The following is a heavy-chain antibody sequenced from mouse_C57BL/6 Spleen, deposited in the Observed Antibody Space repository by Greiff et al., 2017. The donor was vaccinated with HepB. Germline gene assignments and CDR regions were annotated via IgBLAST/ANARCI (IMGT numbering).Heavy chain of an antibody. Sequence: QVQLKESGAELVKPGASVKISCKASGYAFSSYWMNWVKQRPGKGLEWIGQIYPGDGDTNYNGKFKGKATLTADKSSSTAYMQLSSLTSEDSAVYFCARLRSFAYWGQGTLVTVSA. CDR2: IYPGDGDT. CDR1: GYAFSSYW. CDR3: ARLRSFAY. J-gene: IGHJ3*01. V-gene: IGHV1-80*01.